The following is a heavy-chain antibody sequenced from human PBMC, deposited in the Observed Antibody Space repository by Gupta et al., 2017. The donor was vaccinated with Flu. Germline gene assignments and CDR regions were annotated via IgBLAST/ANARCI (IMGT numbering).Heavy chain of an antibody. Sequence: QVQLQESGPGLVKPSQTLSLTCTVSGGSIRSGSYYRSWIRQPAGKGLEWIGRIYTSGSTNYNPSLKSRVTISVDTSKNQFSLKLSSVTAADTAVYYCAREVDYGDYLLDYWGQGTLVTVSS. CDR3: AREVDYGDYLLDY. J-gene: IGHJ4*02. V-gene: IGHV4-61*02. D-gene: IGHD4-17*01. CDR2: IYTSGST. CDR1: GGSIRSGSYY.